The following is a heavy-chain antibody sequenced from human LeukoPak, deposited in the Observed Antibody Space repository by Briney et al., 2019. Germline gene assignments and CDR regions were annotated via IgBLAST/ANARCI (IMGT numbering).Heavy chain of an antibody. CDR1: GFTFNNAW. Sequence: GGSLRLSCVASGFTFNNAWMSWVRQAPGKGLEWVGRIKSKTDGGTTDYAAPVKGRFTISSDDSKNTLYMEMNSLKTEDTAVYYCTTHSGYDYLSDYWGQGTLVTVSS. J-gene: IGHJ4*02. D-gene: IGHD5-12*01. CDR3: TTHSGYDYLSDY. CDR2: IKSKTDGGTT. V-gene: IGHV3-15*01.